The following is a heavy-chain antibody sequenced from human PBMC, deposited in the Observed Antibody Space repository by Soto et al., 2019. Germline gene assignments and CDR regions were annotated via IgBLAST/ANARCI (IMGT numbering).Heavy chain of an antibody. CDR3: AHRQRRASFSWWNCYHFDS. CDR2: LYWEGDR. CDR1: GFSINADGVG. J-gene: IGHJ4*02. Sequence: QITLKESGPTLVKPTQTLSLTCSCSGFSINADGVGVGWIRQPPGKAPEWLAILYWEGDRRHSPSLNRGVSIRQDPSRNQVGPTNTQMDPFGTAPFFLAHRQRRASFSWWNCYHFDSWGQGILVTVSS. D-gene: IGHD1-7*01. V-gene: IGHV2-5*02.